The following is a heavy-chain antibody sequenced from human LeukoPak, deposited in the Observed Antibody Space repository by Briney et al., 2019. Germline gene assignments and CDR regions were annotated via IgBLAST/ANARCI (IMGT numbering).Heavy chain of an antibody. D-gene: IGHD3-10*01. CDR1: GGTFSSYA. CDR3: AGEAGSGSFVLDY. J-gene: IGHJ4*02. Sequence: SVKVSCKASGGTFSSYAISWVRQAPGRGLEWMGGIIPIFGTANYAQKFQGRVTITTDESTSTAYMELSSLRSEDTAVYYCAGEAGSGSFVLDYWGQGTLVTVSS. V-gene: IGHV1-69*05. CDR2: IIPIFGTA.